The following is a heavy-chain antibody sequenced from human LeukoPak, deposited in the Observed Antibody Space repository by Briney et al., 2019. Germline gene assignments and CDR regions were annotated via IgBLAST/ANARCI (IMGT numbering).Heavy chain of an antibody. CDR2: IDPSDSYT. J-gene: IGHJ6*02. V-gene: IGHV5-10-1*01. CDR1: GYSFTSYW. Sequence: GESLRISCKGPGYSFTSYWISWVRQMPGKGLEWMGRIDPSDSYTNYSPSFQGHVTISADKSISTAYLQWSSLKASDTAMYYCARHSDIVVVVAATYYYYCGMDVWGQGTTVTVSS. D-gene: IGHD2-15*01. CDR3: ARHSDIVVVVAATYYYYCGMDV.